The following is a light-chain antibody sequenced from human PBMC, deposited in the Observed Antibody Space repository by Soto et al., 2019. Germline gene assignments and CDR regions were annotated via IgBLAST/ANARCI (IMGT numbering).Light chain of an antibody. CDR3: QHYGTSPST. Sequence: DTVLTQSPGTLSLTSGERATLSCRASQSISGTYLAWYQQKPGQAPRLLIYSASTRATGIPDRFSGSGSGTDFTLTISRLEPEDFAVYYCQHYGTSPSTFGRGTKVEIE. V-gene: IGKV3-20*01. CDR2: SAS. J-gene: IGKJ1*01. CDR1: QSISGTY.